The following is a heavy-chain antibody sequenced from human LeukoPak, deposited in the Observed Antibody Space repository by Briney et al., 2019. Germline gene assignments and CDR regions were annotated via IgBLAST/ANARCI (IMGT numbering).Heavy chain of an antibody. CDR1: GYTFTRYG. J-gene: IGHJ6*02. D-gene: IGHD2-2*01. CDR3: ARDRRCVVVPAAYYYYGMDV. Sequence: ASVKVSCKASGYTFTRYGISWVRQAPGQGLEWMGWISAYNGNTNYAQKLQGRVTMTTDTSTSTAYMELRSLRSDDTAVYYCARDRRCVVVPAAYYYYGMDVWGQGTTVTVSS. V-gene: IGHV1-18*01. CDR2: ISAYNGNT.